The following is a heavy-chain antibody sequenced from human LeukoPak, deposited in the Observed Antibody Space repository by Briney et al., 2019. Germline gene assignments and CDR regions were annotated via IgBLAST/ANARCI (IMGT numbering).Heavy chain of an antibody. V-gene: IGHV4-59*01. D-gene: IGHD5-24*01. CDR3: ARWDGYNSQFDY. CDR2: IYYSGRT. Sequence: SETLSLTRTVSGGSISSYYWSWIRQPPGKGLKCIGYIYYSGRTNYNPSLRSQVTISLDTSKSQFSLKLKSVTAADTAVYYCARWDGYNSQFDYWGQGTLVSVSS. CDR1: GGSISSYY. J-gene: IGHJ4*02.